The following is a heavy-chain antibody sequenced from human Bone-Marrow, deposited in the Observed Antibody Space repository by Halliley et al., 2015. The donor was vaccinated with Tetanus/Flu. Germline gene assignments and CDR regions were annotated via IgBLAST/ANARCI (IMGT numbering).Heavy chain of an antibody. J-gene: IGHJ6*02. CDR2: ISHDGGTK. CDR1: GFTFSSYA. Sequence: CAVSGFTFSSYAMHWVRQAPGKGLEWVAVISHDGGTKYFADSVKGRFTISRDNPKNTLYLQMNSLRAEGTAVYYCARPSWGPYHYYYGLDVWGQGTTVTVSS. CDR3: ARPSWGPYHYYYGLDV. D-gene: IGHD7-27*01. V-gene: IGHV3-30*14.